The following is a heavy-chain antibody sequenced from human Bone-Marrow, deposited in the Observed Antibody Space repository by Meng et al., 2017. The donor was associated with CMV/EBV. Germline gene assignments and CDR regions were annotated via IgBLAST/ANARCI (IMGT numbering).Heavy chain of an antibody. CDR3: AREAAHAVGFDY. J-gene: IGHJ4*02. CDR2: IYYSGST. V-gene: IGHV4-59*01. CDR1: GGSISSYY. D-gene: IGHD6-6*01. Sequence: GSLRLSCTVSGGSISSYYCSWIRQRPGKGLEWIGYIYYSGSTNYNPSLKSRVTISVDTSKNQFSLKLSSVTAADTAVYYCAREAAHAVGFDYWGQGTLVTVSS.